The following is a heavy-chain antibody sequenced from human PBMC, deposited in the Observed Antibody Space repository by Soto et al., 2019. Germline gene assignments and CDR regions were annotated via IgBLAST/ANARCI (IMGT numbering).Heavy chain of an antibody. CDR1: GGTFSSYA. J-gene: IGHJ6*02. D-gene: IGHD6-13*01. CDR2: IIPIFGTA. CDR3: ARFPPPGIAAAGTNYYYGMDV. Sequence: SVKVSCKASGGTFSSYAISWVRQAPGQGLEWMGGIIPIFGTANYAQKFQGRVTITADESTSTAYMELSSLRSEDTAVYYCARFPPPGIAAAGTNYYYGMDVWGQGTTVTVS. V-gene: IGHV1-69*13.